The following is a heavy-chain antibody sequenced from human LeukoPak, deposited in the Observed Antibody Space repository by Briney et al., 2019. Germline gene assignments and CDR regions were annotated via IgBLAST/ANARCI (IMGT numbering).Heavy chain of an antibody. CDR3: ARYYYGSGSYRWFDP. J-gene: IGHJ5*02. CDR1: GGSISSYY. D-gene: IGHD3-10*01. CDR2: IYYSGST. V-gene: IGHV4-59*01. Sequence: KPSETLSLTCTVSGGSISSYYWSWIRQPPGKGLEWIGYIYYSGSTNINPSLKSRVTISVDTSKNQFSLKLSSVTAADTAVYYCARYYYGSGSYRWFDPWGQGTLVTVSS.